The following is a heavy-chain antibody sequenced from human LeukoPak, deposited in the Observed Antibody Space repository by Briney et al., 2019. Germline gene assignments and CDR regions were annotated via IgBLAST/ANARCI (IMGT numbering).Heavy chain of an antibody. J-gene: IGHJ4*02. CDR2: IYYSGST. V-gene: IGHV4-31*03. D-gene: IGHD3-22*01. CDR3: ARAVGEYYYDSSGSRTGGYFDY. CDR1: GGSISSGGYY. Sequence: SETLSLTCTVSGGSISSGGYYWSWIRQHPGKGLEWIGYIYYSGSTYYNPSLKSRDTISVDTSKNQFSLKLSSVTAADTAVYYCARAVGEYYYDSSGSRTGGYFDYWGQGTLVTVSS.